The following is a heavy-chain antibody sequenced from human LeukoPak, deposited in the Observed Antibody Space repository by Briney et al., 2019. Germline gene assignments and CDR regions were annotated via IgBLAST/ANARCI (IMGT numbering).Heavy chain of an antibody. CDR1: GFTFSTYA. D-gene: IGHD3-22*01. V-gene: IGHV3-48*03. J-gene: IGHJ4*02. CDR2: ISSSGSTV. CDR3: ARVGSGYYYYFDY. Sequence: PEGSLRLSCSASGFTFSTYAMHWVRQAPGKGLEWVSYISSSGSTVYYEDSVKGRFAISRDNAKNSLYLQMNSLRAEDTAVYYCARVGSGYYYYFDYWGQGTLVTVSS.